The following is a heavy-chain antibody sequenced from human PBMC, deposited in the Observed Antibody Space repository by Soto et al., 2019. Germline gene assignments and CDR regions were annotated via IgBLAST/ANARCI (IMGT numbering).Heavy chain of an antibody. CDR3: AKGNGAAGGRGAYFHS. CDR1: GFTFSSYS. V-gene: IGHV3-23*01. Sequence: GGSLRLSCAASGFTFSSYSMNWVRLSPGKGLEWVSVISGGGDTTYYTPSVKGRFTISRDDFRNTLYLQMNSLRTEDTAIYYCAKGNGAAGGRGAYFHSWGQGTLVTVSS. D-gene: IGHD6-13*01. J-gene: IGHJ4*02. CDR2: ISGGGDTT.